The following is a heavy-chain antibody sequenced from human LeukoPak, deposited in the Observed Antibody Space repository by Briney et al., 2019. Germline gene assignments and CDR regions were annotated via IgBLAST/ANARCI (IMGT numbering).Heavy chain of an antibody. CDR1: GGSISSYY. CDR2: IYYSGST. V-gene: IGHV4-59*01. Sequence: SETLSLTCTVSGGSISSYYWSWIRQPPGKGLEWIGYIYYSGSTNYNPSLKSRVTISVDTSKNQFSLKLSSVTAADTAVYYCAGNYYDSSGLDYWGQGTLVTVSS. D-gene: IGHD3-22*01. J-gene: IGHJ4*02. CDR3: AGNYYDSSGLDY.